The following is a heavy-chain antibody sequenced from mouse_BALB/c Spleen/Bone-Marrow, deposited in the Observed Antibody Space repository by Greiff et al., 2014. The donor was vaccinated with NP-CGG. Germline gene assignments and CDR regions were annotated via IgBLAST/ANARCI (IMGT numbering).Heavy chain of an antibody. V-gene: IGHV1-69*02. J-gene: IGHJ2*01. CDR3: TITYEYLDY. CDR2: IYPSDNYI. Sequence: VQLQQSGAELVRPGASVKLSCKASGYTFTSYWLNWVKQRPGQGLEWIGNIYPSDNYINYNQKFKDKATLTVDISSTTAYMQLSSPKSEETAVYYCTITYEYLDYWGQGTTLTVSS. CDR1: GYTFTSYW. D-gene: IGHD2-12*01.